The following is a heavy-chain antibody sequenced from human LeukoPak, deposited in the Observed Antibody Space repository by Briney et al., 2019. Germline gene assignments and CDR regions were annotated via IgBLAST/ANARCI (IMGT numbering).Heavy chain of an antibody. D-gene: IGHD2-15*01. CDR1: GFTFSNYD. J-gene: IGHJ4*02. CDR2: ISNSGSSK. CDR3: ASLTVTGGSLSDY. Sequence: PGGSLRLSCVASGFTFSNYDMNWVRQVPGKGLEWVSYISNSGSSKYYVDSVKGRFTISRDNAKNSLYLQMNSLRAVDTAVYYCASLTVTGGSLSDYWGQGTLVTVSS. V-gene: IGHV3-48*03.